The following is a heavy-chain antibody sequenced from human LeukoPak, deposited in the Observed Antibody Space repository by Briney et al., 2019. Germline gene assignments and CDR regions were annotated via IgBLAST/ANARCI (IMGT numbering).Heavy chain of an antibody. CDR3: ASESDSSDY. V-gene: IGHV3-30*04. J-gene: IGHJ4*02. CDR1: GFTFSSYA. Sequence: PGRSLRLSCAASGFTFSSYAMHWVRQAPGKGLEWVAVISYDGSNKYYADSVKGRFTISRDNSKNTLYLQMNSLRAEDTAVYYCASESDSSDYWGQGTLVTVSS. D-gene: IGHD2-21*02. CDR2: ISYDGSNK.